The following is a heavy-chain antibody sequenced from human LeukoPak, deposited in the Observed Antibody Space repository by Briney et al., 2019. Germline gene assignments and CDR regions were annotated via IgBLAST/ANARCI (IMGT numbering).Heavy chain of an antibody. J-gene: IGHJ4*02. D-gene: IGHD6-13*01. CDR2: INHSGST. Sequence: SETLSLTCAVYGGSFRGYYWSWIPKPPGKGLEWIGEINHSGSTNYNPSLKSRVTISVDTSKNQFSLKLSSVTAADTAVYYCARGRRRAADYWGQGTLVTVSS. CDR1: GGSFRGYY. V-gene: IGHV4-34*01. CDR3: ARGRRRAADY.